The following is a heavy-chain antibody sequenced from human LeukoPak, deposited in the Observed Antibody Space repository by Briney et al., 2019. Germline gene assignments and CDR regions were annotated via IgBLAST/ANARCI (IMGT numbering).Heavy chain of an antibody. D-gene: IGHD3-3*01. CDR3: AKGGNDFWSGYYSTYFDY. CDR2: ISWYSGSI. J-gene: IGHJ4*02. Sequence: GRSLRLSCAASGFTFDDYAMHWVRQAPGKGLEWVSGISWYSGSIGYADSVKGRFTISRENAKNSLYLQMNSLRAEDMALYYCAKGGNDFWSGYYSTYFDYWGQGTPVTVSS. V-gene: IGHV3-9*03. CDR1: GFTFDDYA.